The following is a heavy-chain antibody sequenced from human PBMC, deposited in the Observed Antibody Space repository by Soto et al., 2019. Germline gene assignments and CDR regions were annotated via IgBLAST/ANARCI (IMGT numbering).Heavy chain of an antibody. D-gene: IGHD5-18*01. V-gene: IGHV3-30-3*01. CDR1: GFTFSSYA. J-gene: IGHJ4*02. CDR2: ISYDGSNK. Sequence: QVQLVESGGGVVQPGRSLRLSCAASGFTFSSYAMHWVRQAPGKGLEWVAVISYDGSNKYYADSVKGRFTISGDNSKNTLYLQMNSLRAEDTAVYCCARARGYSSLDYWGQGTLVTVSS. CDR3: ARARGYSSLDY.